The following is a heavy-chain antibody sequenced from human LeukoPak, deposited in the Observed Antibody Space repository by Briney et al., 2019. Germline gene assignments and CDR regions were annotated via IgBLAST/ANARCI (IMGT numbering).Heavy chain of an antibody. Sequence: SETLSLTCAVYGGSFSGYYWSWIRQPPGKWLELIGEINHSGSTNYNPSLKSRVTISVDTSKNPFSLKLTSVNAADTAVYYCARGGGYNWFDPWGQGTLVTVSS. CDR3: ARGGGYNWFDP. CDR1: GGSFSGYY. V-gene: IGHV4-34*01. J-gene: IGHJ5*02. CDR2: INHSGST.